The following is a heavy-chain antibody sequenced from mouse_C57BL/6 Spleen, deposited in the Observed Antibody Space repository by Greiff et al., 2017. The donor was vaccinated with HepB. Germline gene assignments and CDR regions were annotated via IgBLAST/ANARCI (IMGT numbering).Heavy chain of an antibody. CDR3: ARRDLTGVFAY. CDR1: GYTFTSYD. Sequence: QVQLKESGPELVKPGASVKLSCKASGYTFTSYDINWVKQRPGQGLAWIGWIYPRDGSTKYNEKFKGKATLTVDTSSSTAYMELHSLTSEDSAVYFCARRDLTGVFAYWGQGTLVTVSA. V-gene: IGHV1-85*01. CDR2: IYPRDGST. J-gene: IGHJ3*01.